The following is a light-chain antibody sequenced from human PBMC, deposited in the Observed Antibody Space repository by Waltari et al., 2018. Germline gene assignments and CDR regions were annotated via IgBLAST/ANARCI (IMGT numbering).Light chain of an antibody. J-gene: IGLJ3*02. CDR2: STT. V-gene: IGLV1-44*01. CDR3: GAWDDGVKEWV. Sequence: QSVLTQPPSASGTPGRRVTISCSGTVYNIGLHTVTRYQPFPGSAPKLLIFSTTQRPSGVPDRFSASKSGTSASLAINGLQAADEADYYCGAWDDGVKEWVFGGGTKLTVL. CDR1: VYNIGLHT.